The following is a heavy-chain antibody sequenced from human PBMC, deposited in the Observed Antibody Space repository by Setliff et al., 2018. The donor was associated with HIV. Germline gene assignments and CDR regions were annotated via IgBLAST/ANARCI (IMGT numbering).Heavy chain of an antibody. V-gene: IGHV4-34*01. CDR2: INHSGST. D-gene: IGHD3-10*01. Sequence: SETLSLTCAVYGGSFNGYSWTWIRQPPGKGLEWIGGINHSGSTNYNPSLKSRVTISVDTSKSQFSLRVNSVTATDTALYYCARGRFQRLHRPYSGSGSLGIQYFDYWGQGTLVTVPQ. CDR3: ARGRFQRLHRPYSGSGSLGIQYFDY. J-gene: IGHJ4*02. CDR1: GGSFNGYS.